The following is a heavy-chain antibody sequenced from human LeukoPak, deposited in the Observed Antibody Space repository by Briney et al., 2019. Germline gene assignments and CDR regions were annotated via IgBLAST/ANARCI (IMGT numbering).Heavy chain of an antibody. D-gene: IGHD3-10*01. J-gene: IGHJ5*02. Sequence: GGSLRLSCAASGFTVSSNYMSWVRQAPGKGLEWVSVIYSGGSTCYADSVKGRFTISRDNSKNTLYLQMNSLRAEDTAVYYCARDGRPYGSGSYPWGQGTLVTVSS. V-gene: IGHV3-66*01. CDR1: GFTVSSNY. CDR3: ARDGRPYGSGSYP. CDR2: IYSGGST.